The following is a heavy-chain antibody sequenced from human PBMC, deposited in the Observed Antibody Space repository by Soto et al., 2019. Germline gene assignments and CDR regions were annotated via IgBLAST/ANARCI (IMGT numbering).Heavy chain of an antibody. J-gene: IGHJ4*02. CDR3: AIPARILEWLFPHDY. CDR2: IIPIFGTA. V-gene: IGHV1-69*06. Sequence: SVKVSCKASGGTFSSYAISWVRQAPGQGLEWLGGIIPIFGTANYAQKFQGRVTITADKSTSTAYMELSSLRSEDTAVYYCAIPARILEWLFPHDYWGQGTLVTVSS. D-gene: IGHD3-3*01. CDR1: GGTFSSYA.